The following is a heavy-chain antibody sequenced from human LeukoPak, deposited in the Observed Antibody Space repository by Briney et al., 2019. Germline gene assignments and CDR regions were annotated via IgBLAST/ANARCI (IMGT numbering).Heavy chain of an antibody. V-gene: IGHV1-2*04. CDR3: ALVTSGNWWFDP. Sequence: EASVKVSCKASRHTFTVYHVHWVRQAPGQGLEWMGWINPDSGVTNYAQNLQAWVTMTRDTSISTVFLDLSSLRSDDTAVYYCALVTSGNWWFDPWGQGTLVTVSS. D-gene: IGHD2-21*02. J-gene: IGHJ5*02. CDR2: INPDSGVT. CDR1: RHTFTVYH.